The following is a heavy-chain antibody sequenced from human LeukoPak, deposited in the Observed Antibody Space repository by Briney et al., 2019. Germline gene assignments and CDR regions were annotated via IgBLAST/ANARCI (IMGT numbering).Heavy chain of an antibody. V-gene: IGHV4-39*02. CDR2: IYYSGST. J-gene: IGHJ4*02. D-gene: IGHD3-3*01. CDR1: GGSISSSSYY. Sequence: PSETLSLTCTVSGGSISSSSYYWGWIRQPPGKGLEWIGSIYYSGSTYYNPSLKSRVTISVDTSKNQFSLKLSSVTAGDTAVYYCARDESGYSHFDYWGQGTLVTVSS. CDR3: ARDESGYSHFDY.